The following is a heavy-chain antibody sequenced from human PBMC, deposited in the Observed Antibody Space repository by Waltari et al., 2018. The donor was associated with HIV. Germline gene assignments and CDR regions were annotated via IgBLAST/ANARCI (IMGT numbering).Heavy chain of an antibody. CDR2: ISAYNGNT. CDR3: ARDLGIAAAGDFDY. D-gene: IGHD6-13*01. CDR1: RYTFTSYG. J-gene: IGHJ4*02. V-gene: IGHV1-18*01. Sequence: QVQLVQSGAEVKKPGASVKVSCKASRYTFTSYGISWVRQAPGQGLGWMGWISAYNGNTDYAQKLHGRVTMTTDTSTSTAYMELRSLRSDGTAVYYCARDLGIAAAGDFDYWGQGTLVTVSS.